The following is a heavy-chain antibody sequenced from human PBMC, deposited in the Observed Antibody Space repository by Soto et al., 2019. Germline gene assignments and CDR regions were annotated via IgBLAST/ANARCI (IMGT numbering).Heavy chain of an antibody. CDR3: ARVQLRYCGGGSCYSLSDY. V-gene: IGHV1-18*01. CDR2: ISAYNGNT. CDR1: GYTFTSYG. D-gene: IGHD2-15*01. Sequence: QVQLVQSGAEVKKPGASVKVSCKASGYTFTSYGISWVRQAPGQGLEWMGWISAYNGNTNYAQKLQGRVTMTTDTSTSTAYMELRRLRSDDTAVYYCARVQLRYCGGGSCYSLSDYWGQGTLVTVSS. J-gene: IGHJ4*02.